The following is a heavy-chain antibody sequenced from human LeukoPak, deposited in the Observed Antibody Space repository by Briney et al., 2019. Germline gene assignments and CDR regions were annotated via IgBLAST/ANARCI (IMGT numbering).Heavy chain of an antibody. V-gene: IGHV1-2*02. CDR1: GYPFSGYY. Sequence: ASVKVSCKASGYPFSGYYIHWVRQGPGQGLEWLGWINPETGATKYAQRFEGRITLTRDTSVTTVHMELSGLRSDDSAVYYCARENLNYYGSGSYLYWGQGSQVTVSS. CDR3: ARENLNYYGSGSYLY. J-gene: IGHJ4*02. CDR2: INPETGAT. D-gene: IGHD3-10*01.